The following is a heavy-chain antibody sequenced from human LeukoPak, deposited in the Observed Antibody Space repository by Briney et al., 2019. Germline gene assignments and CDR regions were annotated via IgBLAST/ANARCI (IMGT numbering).Heavy chain of an antibody. CDR2: RWYDGSNK. CDR3: ARGPDPIVVVVAANFDY. CDR1: GFTFSSYG. Sequence: GRSLRLSCAASGFTFSSYGMHWVRQAPGKGLEWVAVRWYDGSNKYYADSVKGRFTISRDNSKNTLYLQMNSLRAEDTAVYYCARGPDPIVVVVAANFDYWGQGTLVTVSS. J-gene: IGHJ4*02. V-gene: IGHV3-33*01. D-gene: IGHD2-15*01.